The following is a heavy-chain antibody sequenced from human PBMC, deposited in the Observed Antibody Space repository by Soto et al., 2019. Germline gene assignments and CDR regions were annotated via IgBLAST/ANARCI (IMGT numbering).Heavy chain of an antibody. Sequence: PSETLSLTCAVSGYSISSGYYWGWIRQPPGKGLEWIVSISHSGSTYYNPSLKSRVTISVDTAKNQFSLKLGSVTAADTAVYYCARMWVGLNCGGDCYPNWFDPWGQGTLVTAPQ. J-gene: IGHJ5*02. CDR2: ISHSGST. CDR1: GYSISSGYY. CDR3: ARMWVGLNCGGDCYPNWFDP. V-gene: IGHV4-38-2*01. D-gene: IGHD2-21*02.